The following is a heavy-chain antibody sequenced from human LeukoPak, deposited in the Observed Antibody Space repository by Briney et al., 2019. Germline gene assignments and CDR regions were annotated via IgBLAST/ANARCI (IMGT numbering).Heavy chain of an antibody. D-gene: IGHD5-18*01. CDR2: INHSGST. CDR3: ARSVDTAMADDAFDI. J-gene: IGHJ3*02. CDR1: GGSFSGYY. V-gene: IGHV4-34*01. Sequence: SETLSLTCAVYGGSFSGYYWSWIRQPPGKGLEWIGEINHSGSTNYNPSLKSRVTISVDTSKNQFSLKLSSVTAADTAVYYCARSVDTAMADDAFDIWGQGTMVTVSS.